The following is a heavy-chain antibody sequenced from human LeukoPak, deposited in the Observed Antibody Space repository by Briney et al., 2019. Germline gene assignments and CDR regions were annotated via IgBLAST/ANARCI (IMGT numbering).Heavy chain of an antibody. Sequence: RTSETLSLTCTVSGGSISSSSYYWGWIRQPPGKGLEWIGSIYYSGSTYYNPSLKSRVTISVDTSKNQFSLKLSSVTAADTAVYYCARRPDLLLPFDPWGQGTLVTVSS. CDR2: IYYSGST. V-gene: IGHV4-39*01. CDR3: ARRPDLLLPFDP. CDR1: GGSISSSSYY. J-gene: IGHJ5*02. D-gene: IGHD3-22*01.